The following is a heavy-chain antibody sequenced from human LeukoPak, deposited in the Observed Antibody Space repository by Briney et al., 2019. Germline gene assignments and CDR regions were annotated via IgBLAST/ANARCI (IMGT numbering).Heavy chain of an antibody. J-gene: IGHJ4*02. CDR1: GFTFSSNA. CDR3: AKGLGSGWYLFEY. D-gene: IGHD6-19*01. V-gene: IGHV3-23*01. Sequence: GSLRLSCAGSGFTFSSNAMSWVRQAPGKGLEWVSAISSGGGSTYYADSVKGRFTISRDDSKNTLYVQMNSLRAEDTAVYYCAKGLGSGWYLFEYWGQGTLVTVSS. CDR2: ISSGGGST.